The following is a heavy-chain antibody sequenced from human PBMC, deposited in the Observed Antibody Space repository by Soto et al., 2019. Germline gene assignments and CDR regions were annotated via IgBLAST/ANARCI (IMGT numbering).Heavy chain of an antibody. CDR3: ARVSYDFWSGPNSTWFDP. CDR2: ISSSSSYI. Sequence: PGGSLRLSCAASGFTFSSYSMNWVRQAPGKGLEWVSSISSSSSYIYYADSVKGRFTISRDNAKNSLYLQMNSLRAEDTAVYYCARVSYDFWSGPNSTWFDPWGQGTLVTVSS. V-gene: IGHV3-21*01. D-gene: IGHD3-3*01. CDR1: GFTFSSYS. J-gene: IGHJ5*02.